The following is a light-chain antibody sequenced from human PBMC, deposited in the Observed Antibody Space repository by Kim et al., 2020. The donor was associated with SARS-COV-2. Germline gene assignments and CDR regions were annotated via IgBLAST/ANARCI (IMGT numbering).Light chain of an antibody. Sequence: VSPGQTASITCSGDKLGNKYACWYQQKPGQAPVLVIYQDSKRPSGIPERFSGSNSGNTATLTISGTQAMDEADYYCQAWDSSTVVFGGGTQLTVL. CDR2: QDS. J-gene: IGLJ2*01. CDR1: KLGNKY. V-gene: IGLV3-1*01. CDR3: QAWDSSTVV.